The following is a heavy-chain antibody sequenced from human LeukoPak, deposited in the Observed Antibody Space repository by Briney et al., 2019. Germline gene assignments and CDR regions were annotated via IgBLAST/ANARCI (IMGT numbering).Heavy chain of an antibody. V-gene: IGHV4-30-2*01. D-gene: IGHD4-17*01. CDR2: IYHSGGT. CDR1: GGSISSSGYS. Sequence: SETLSLTCAVSGGSISSSGYSWSWIRQPPGKGLEWIGYIYHSGGTYYNPSLKSRVTISVDRSSNQFSLKLTSVTAADTAVYYCARLSTVTNYYFDYWGQGTLVTVSS. J-gene: IGHJ4*02. CDR3: ARLSTVTNYYFDY.